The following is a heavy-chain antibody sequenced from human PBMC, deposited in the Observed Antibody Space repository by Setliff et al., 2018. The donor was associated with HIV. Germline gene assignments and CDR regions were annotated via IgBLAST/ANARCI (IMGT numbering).Heavy chain of an antibody. V-gene: IGHV1-69*05. CDR2: IIPIFGTP. CDR1: GGIFSRFA. D-gene: IGHD1-1*01. CDR3: ASSAGAVPTTAPYGDYYYYFYMDV. Sequence: SVKVSCKASGGIFSRFASSWVRQAPGQGLEWMGGIIPIFGTPNYAQKFQGRVTITTDESTNTVYMELYSLTSEDTAIYYCASSAGAVPTTAPYGDYYYYFYMDVWGKGTTVTVSS. J-gene: IGHJ6*03.